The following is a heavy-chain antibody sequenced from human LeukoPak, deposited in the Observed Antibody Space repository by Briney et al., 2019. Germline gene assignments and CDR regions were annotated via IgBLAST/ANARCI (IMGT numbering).Heavy chain of an antibody. CDR3: AREAGRNAYYFDY. V-gene: IGHV3-30*01. CDR2: MSDDGGKR. CDR1: GFTFGTSA. Sequence: GRSLRLSCAASGFTFGTSAMHWVRQAPGKGLEWVALMSDDGGKRYYADSVKGRFTISRDSSKKTLYLQMNSLRPENTAVYYCAREAGRNAYYFDYWGQGTLIPVSS. J-gene: IGHJ4*02. D-gene: IGHD1-1*01.